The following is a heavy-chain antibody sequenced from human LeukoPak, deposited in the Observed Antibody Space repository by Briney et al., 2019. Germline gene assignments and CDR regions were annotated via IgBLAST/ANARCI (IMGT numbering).Heavy chain of an antibody. D-gene: IGHD2-2*02. CDR1: GYTFTSYG. CDR2: ISAYNGNT. Sequence: ASVKVSCRASGYTFTSYGISWVLQAPGQGLEWMGWISAYNGNTNYAQKLQGRVTMTTDTPTSTAYMELRSLRSDDTAVYYCARGGCSSTSCYTRGWFDPWGQGTLVTVSS. V-gene: IGHV1-18*01. J-gene: IGHJ5*02. CDR3: ARGGCSSTSCYTRGWFDP.